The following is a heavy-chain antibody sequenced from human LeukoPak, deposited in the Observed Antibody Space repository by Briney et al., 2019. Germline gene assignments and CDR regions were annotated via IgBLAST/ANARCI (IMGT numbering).Heavy chain of an antibody. CDR2: INHSGST. CDR1: GGSFSGYY. CDR3: ARSTVNDY. Sequence: SETLSLTCAVYGGSFSGYYWSWIRQPPGKGLEWIGEINHSGSTNYNPSLKSRVTISVDTSKNQFSLKLSSVTAADTAVYYCARSTVNDYWGQGTLVTVSS. V-gene: IGHV4-34*01. J-gene: IGHJ4*02. D-gene: IGHD4-17*01.